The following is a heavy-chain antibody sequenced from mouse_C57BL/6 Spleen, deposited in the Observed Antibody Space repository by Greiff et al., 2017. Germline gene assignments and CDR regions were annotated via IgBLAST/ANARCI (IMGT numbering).Heavy chain of an antibody. Sequence: EVQLQQSGPELVKPGASVKMSCKASGYTFTDYNMHWVKQSHGKSLEWIGYINPNNGGTSYNQKFKGKATLTVNKSSSTAYMELRSLTSEDSAVYYCARGLVYYGSSYVYAMDYWGQGTSVTVSS. D-gene: IGHD1-1*01. CDR3: ARGLVYYGSSYVYAMDY. CDR2: INPNNGGT. J-gene: IGHJ4*01. CDR1: GYTFTDYN. V-gene: IGHV1-22*01.